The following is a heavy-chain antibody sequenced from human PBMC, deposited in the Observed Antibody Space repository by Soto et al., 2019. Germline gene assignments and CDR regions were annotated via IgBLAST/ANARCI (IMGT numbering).Heavy chain of an antibody. CDR3: TRHRRNYYDSSGYPRWYSDYYGMDV. CDR1: GFSFSGAA. J-gene: IGHJ6*02. D-gene: IGHD3-22*01. V-gene: IGHV3-73*01. CDR2: IRSKANSYAT. Sequence: GGSLRLFCAASGFSFSGAAMHWVRRACGKGLEWVGRIRSKANSYATAYAASVKGRFTISRDDSKNTAYLQMNSLKTQDTAVYYCTRHRRNYYDSSGYPRWYSDYYGMDVWGQGTTVTVSS.